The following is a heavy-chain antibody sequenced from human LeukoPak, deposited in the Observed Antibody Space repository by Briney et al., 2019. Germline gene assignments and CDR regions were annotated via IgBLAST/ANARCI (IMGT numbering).Heavy chain of an antibody. CDR1: GFTFSSYG. J-gene: IGHJ5*02. CDR2: IWYDGSNK. D-gene: IGHD6-13*01. Sequence: PGRSLRLSCAASGFTFSSYGMHWVRQAPGKGLEWVAVIWYDGSNKYYADSVKGRFTISRDNSKNTLYLQMNSLRAEDTAVYYCAREIAAAGTRWFDPWGQGTLVTVSS. CDR3: AREIAAAGTRWFDP. V-gene: IGHV3-33*08.